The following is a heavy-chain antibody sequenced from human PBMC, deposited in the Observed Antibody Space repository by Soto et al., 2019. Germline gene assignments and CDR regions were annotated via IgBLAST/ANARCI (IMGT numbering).Heavy chain of an antibody. CDR2: ISPYNGNT. D-gene: IGHD6-19*01. J-gene: IGHJ5*02. CDR1: GYTFTNYG. CDR3: ARDSVQDWIDP. Sequence: ASVKVSCKASGYTFTNYGISWVRQAPGQGLEWMGWISPYNGNTNYAQNLQGRVTMTTDTSTTTAYMELRSLRSDDTAVYYCARDSVQDWIDPWGQGTLVTVSS. V-gene: IGHV1-18*01.